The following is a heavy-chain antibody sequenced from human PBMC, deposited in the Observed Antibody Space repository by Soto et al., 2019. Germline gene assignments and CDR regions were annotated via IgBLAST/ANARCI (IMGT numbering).Heavy chain of an antibody. J-gene: IGHJ6*03. D-gene: IGHD3-9*01. CDR2: MNPNSGNT. CDR1: GYTFTSYG. V-gene: IGHV1-8*02. Sequence: ASVKVSCQASGYTFTSYGISWVRQATGQGLEWMGWMNPNSGNTGYAQKFQGRVTMTRNTSISTAYMELSSLRSEDTAVYYCARGSAYYDILTGYYYYMDVWGKGTTVTVSS. CDR3: ARGSAYYDILTGYYYYMDV.